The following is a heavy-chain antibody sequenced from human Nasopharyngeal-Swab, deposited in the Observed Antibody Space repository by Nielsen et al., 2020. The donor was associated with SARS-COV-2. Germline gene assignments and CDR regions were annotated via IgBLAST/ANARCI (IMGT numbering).Heavy chain of an antibody. J-gene: IGHJ6*02. Sequence: SETLSLTCTVSGGSISSSSYYWGWIRQPPGKGLEWIGSIYYSGSTNYNPSLKSRVTMSVDTSKNQFSLKLSSVTAADTAVYYCARDRFIVGVCEPFMDVWGQGTTVTVSS. CDR3: ARDRFIVGVCEPFMDV. D-gene: IGHD1-26*01. V-gene: IGHV4-39*07. CDR2: IYYSGST. CDR1: GGSISSSSYY.